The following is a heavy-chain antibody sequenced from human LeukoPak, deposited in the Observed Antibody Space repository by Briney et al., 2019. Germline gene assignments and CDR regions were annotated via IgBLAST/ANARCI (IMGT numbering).Heavy chain of an antibody. V-gene: IGHV3-64*04. Sequence: GGSLRLSCSASGFTFSSYTMHWVRQAPGKGLECVSAISSNGGSTYYADSVNGGFTTSRDNSKKWLHLQMNSLRAEDTAVYYCARPYADYWYFDLWGRGTLVTVSS. CDR2: ISSNGGST. CDR1: GFTFSSYT. J-gene: IGHJ2*01. CDR3: ARPYADYWYFDL. D-gene: IGHD4-17*01.